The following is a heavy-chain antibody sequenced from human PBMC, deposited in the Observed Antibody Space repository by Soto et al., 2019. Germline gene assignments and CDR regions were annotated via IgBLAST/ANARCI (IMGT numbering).Heavy chain of an antibody. CDR2: ISGSGGST. Sequence: GGSLRLSCAASGFTFSSYAMSWVRQAPGKGLEWVSAISGSGGSTYYADSVKGRFTISRGNSKNTLYLQMNSLRAEDTVVYYCAKAGGYSGSPPPRFDYWGQGTLVTVSS. J-gene: IGHJ4*02. CDR1: GFTFSSYA. D-gene: IGHD1-26*01. V-gene: IGHV3-23*01. CDR3: AKAGGYSGSPPPRFDY.